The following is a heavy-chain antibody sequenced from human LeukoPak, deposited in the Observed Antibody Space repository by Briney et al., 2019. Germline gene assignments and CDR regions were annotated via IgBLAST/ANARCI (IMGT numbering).Heavy chain of an antibody. CDR1: GGSISSYY. V-gene: IGHV4-4*09. J-gene: IGHJ4*02. CDR3: ARHEGGGYNNGLAY. Sequence: PSETLSLTCTVSGGSISSYYWSWIRQPPGKGLEWIGYIYTSGSTNYNPSLKSRVTISVDTSKNQFSLKLSSVTAADTAVYYCARHEGGGYNNGLAYGGQATLVT. CDR2: IYTSGST. D-gene: IGHD5-24*01.